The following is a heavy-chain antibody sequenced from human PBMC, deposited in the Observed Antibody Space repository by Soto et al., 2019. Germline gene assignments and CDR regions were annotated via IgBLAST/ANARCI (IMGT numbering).Heavy chain of an antibody. CDR3: ARGEPYGMDV. CDR2: INVGNGNT. D-gene: IGHD1-1*01. CDR1: GYTFTSYA. J-gene: IGHJ6*04. V-gene: IGHV1-3*01. Sequence: ASVKVSCKASGYTFTSYAIHWVRQAPGQRLEWMGWINVGNGNTKYSQKFQGRVTITRDTSASTGYMELSSLKSEDTAVYYCARGEPYGMDVWGKGTTVTVSS.